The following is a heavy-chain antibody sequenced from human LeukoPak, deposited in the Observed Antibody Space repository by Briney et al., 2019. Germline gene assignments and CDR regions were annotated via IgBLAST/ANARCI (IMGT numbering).Heavy chain of an antibody. V-gene: IGHV4-39*01. CDR2: IYYSGST. CDR3: ARSVYYDSSGEVYYFDY. D-gene: IGHD3-22*01. Sequence: SETLSLTCTVSGGSISSSCYYWGWLRQPPGKGLEWIGSIYYSGSTYYNPSLKSRVTISVDTSKNQFSLKLSSVTAADTAVYYCARSVYYDSSGEVYYFDYWGQGTLVTVSS. J-gene: IGHJ4*02. CDR1: GGSISSSCYY.